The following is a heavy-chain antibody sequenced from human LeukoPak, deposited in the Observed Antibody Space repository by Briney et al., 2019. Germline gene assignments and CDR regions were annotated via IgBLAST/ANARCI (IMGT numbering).Heavy chain of an antibody. D-gene: IGHD1-26*01. V-gene: IGHV4-59*01. J-gene: IGHJ3*02. CDR3: AREKDTGSNHAKIRYDI. CDR2: IFGSGSS. Sequence: SETLSLTRAVYGGPFSGFYWSWIRQPPGKGLEWIGWIFGSGSSNYNPSLKSRLTISVDTSKNQFSLKLTSATAADTAVYYCAREKDTGSNHAKIRYDIWGQGTMVTVSS. CDR1: GGPFSGFY.